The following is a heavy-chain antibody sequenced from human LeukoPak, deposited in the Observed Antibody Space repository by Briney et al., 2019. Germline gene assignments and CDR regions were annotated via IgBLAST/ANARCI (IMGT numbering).Heavy chain of an antibody. D-gene: IGHD1-26*01. V-gene: IGHV3-30-3*01. CDR2: ISYDGSNK. CDR3: ARSEWEQYFDY. CDR1: GFTFSSYA. J-gene: IGHJ4*02. Sequence: GGSLRLSCAASGFTFSSYAMHWVRQAPGKGLEWVAVISYDGSNKYYADSVKGRFTISRDNSKNTLYLQMNSLRAEDTAVYYCARSEWEQYFDYWGQGTLVTVSS.